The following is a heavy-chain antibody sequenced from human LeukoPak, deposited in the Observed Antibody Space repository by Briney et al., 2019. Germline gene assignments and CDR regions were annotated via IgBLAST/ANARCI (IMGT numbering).Heavy chain of an antibody. Sequence: ASVKVSCKASGYTFTSYHMHWVRQAPGQGLEWVGIINPSGGSTSYAQKFQGRVTITRDTSASTAYMELSSLRSEDTAVYYCARERVGALYYYYGMDVWGQGTTVTVSS. CDR1: GYTFTSYH. J-gene: IGHJ6*02. CDR2: INPSGGST. V-gene: IGHV1-46*01. D-gene: IGHD1-26*01. CDR3: ARERVGALYYYYGMDV.